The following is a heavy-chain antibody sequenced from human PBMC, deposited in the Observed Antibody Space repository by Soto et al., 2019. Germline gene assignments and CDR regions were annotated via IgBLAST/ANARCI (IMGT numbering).Heavy chain of an antibody. CDR1: GFTFSNYA. J-gene: IGHJ5*01. CDR3: FKDPPYSENDVDS. CDR2: VSGMGGST. V-gene: IGHV3-23*01. Sequence: PGGYLRLSCVASGFTFSNYAMSWVRQAPGKGLEWVSGVSGMGGSTNYADSVKGRFTIFKDNSKNTLYLQMDSLRVEDTAVYYCFKDPPYSENDVDSRGQATLVT. D-gene: IGHD6-13*01.